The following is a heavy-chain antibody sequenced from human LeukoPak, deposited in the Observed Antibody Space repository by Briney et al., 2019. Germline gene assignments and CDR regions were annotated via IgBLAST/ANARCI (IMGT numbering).Heavy chain of an antibody. CDR2: IYYSGST. V-gene: IGHV4-59*08. D-gene: IGHD3-22*01. CDR3: ARSYDSSGYYGGDAFNI. Sequence: SETLSLTCTVSGGSISSYYWSWIRQPPGKGLEWIGYIYYSGSTNYNPSLKSRVTISVDTSKNQFSLKLSSVTAADTAVYYCARSYDSSGYYGGDAFNIWGQATMLTISS. CDR1: GGSISSYY. J-gene: IGHJ3*02.